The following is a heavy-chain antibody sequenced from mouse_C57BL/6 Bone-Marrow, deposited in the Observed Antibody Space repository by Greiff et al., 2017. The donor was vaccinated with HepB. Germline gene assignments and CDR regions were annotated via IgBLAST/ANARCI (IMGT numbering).Heavy chain of an antibody. D-gene: IGHD1-1*01. J-gene: IGHJ3*01. CDR3: AIHYYGSSPFAY. CDR2: IYPGSGST. Sequence: QVQLQQPGAELVKPGASVKMSCKASGYTFTSYWITWVKQRPGQGLEWIGDIYPGSGSTNYNEKFKSKDTLAVDTSSSTAYMQLSSLTSEDSAVYYCAIHYYGSSPFAYWGQGTLVTVSA. CDR1: GYTFTSYW. V-gene: IGHV1-55*01.